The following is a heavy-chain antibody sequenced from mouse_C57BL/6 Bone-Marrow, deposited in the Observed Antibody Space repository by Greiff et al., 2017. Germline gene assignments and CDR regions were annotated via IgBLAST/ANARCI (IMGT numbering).Heavy chain of an antibody. CDR1: GYTFTSYG. CDR3: ARSTMITKNAMDY. D-gene: IGHD2-4*01. Sequence: QVHVKQSGAELARPGASVKLSCKASGYTFTSYGISWVKQRTGQGLEWIGEIYPRSGNTYYNEKFKGKATLTADKSSSTAYMELRSLTSEDSAVYFCARSTMITKNAMDYWGQGTSVTVSS. V-gene: IGHV1-81*01. J-gene: IGHJ4*01. CDR2: IYPRSGNT.